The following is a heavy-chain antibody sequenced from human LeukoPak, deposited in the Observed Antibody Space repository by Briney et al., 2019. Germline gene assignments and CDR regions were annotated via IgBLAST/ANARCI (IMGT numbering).Heavy chain of an antibody. J-gene: IGHJ5*02. D-gene: IGHD6-19*01. CDR1: GGSISSSNW. CDR2: IYHSGST. V-gene: IGHV4-4*02. CDR3: ARDQYSSGWYYGSWFDP. Sequence: SGTLSLTCAVSGGSISSSNWWSWVRQPPGKGLEWIGEIYHSGSTNYNPSLKSRVTISVDKSKNQFSLKLSSVTAADTAVYYCARDQYSSGWYYGSWFDPWGQGTLVTVSS.